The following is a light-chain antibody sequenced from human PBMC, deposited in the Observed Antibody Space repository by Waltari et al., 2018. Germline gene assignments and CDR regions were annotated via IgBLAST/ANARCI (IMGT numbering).Light chain of an antibody. V-gene: IGKV1-39*01. J-gene: IGKJ2*01. CDR3: QQSYTTPYT. CDR1: QSIRKY. Sequence: DIQMTQSPSSLSASVVDRVTITCRASQSIRKYLNWYKQKPGKAPKPLIYGASSLQSGVPPRFSGSGSGTEFPLTISSLQPEDFATYSCQQSYTTPYTFGQGTKLEIK. CDR2: GAS.